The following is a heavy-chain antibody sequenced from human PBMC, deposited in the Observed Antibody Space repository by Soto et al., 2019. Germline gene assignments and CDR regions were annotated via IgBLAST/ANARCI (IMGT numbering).Heavy chain of an antibody. CDR1: GFTFSSYV. CDR2: ISYDGSNK. D-gene: IGHD2-15*01. V-gene: IGHV3-30-3*02. CDR3: AKSWKDILVMVAASGIDY. Sequence: GGSLRLSCAASGFTFSSYVMHWVRQAPGKGLERVAVISYDGSNKYYADSVKGRFTISRDNSKNTLYLQMNSLRVEDTAVYYCAKSWKDILVMVAASGIDYWGQGT. J-gene: IGHJ4*02.